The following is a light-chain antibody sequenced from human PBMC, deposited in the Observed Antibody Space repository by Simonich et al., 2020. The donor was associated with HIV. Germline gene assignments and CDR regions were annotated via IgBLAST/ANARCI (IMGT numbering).Light chain of an antibody. CDR2: DDS. CDR1: NIGRKS. V-gene: IGLV3-21*03. CDR3: QVWDSSSDHWV. J-gene: IGLJ3*02. Sequence: SYVLTQPPSVSVAPGKTARITCGGKNIGRKSVHWYQQKPGQAPVLVVYDDSDRPSGIPERFSGSNAGNTATLTISRVEAGDEADYYCQVWDSSSDHWVFGGGTKLTVL.